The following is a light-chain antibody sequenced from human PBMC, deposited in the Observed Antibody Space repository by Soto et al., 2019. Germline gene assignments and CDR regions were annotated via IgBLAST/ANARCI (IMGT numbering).Light chain of an antibody. J-gene: IGKJ1*01. Sequence: DIQMTQSPSSLSASVGDRVTITCRASQGINNYLAWFQQKPGKAPKSLMYGASTRQTGVPSRFSGSGYGTDFTLTISSLQPEDFATYYCQQYSSYPWTFGPGTKVEIK. CDR2: GAS. V-gene: IGKV1-16*01. CDR1: QGINNY. CDR3: QQYSSYPWT.